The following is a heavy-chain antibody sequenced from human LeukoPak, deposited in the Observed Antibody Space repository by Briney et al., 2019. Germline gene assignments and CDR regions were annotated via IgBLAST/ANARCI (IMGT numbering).Heavy chain of an antibody. CDR3: ARSWSGFGELLSYFDY. J-gene: IGHJ4*02. CDR2: IWYDGSNI. V-gene: IGHV3-33*01. D-gene: IGHD3-10*01. CDR1: GFTFSSYG. Sequence: WRSLRLSCAASGFTFSSYGMHWVRQAPGKGLEWVAVIWYDGSNIYYADSVKGRFTISRDNSKNTLYLQMNSLRAEDTAVYYCARSWSGFGELLSYFDYWGQGALVTVSS.